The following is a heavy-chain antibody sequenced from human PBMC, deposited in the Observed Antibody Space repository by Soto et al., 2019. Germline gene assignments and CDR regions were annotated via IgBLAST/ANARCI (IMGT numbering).Heavy chain of an antibody. CDR2: IKQDGSEN. CDR1: GFTFSSYW. V-gene: IGHV3-7*01. CDR3: ARDFFACYGSGSYYNVPPRGDFDY. J-gene: IGHJ4*02. Sequence: GGSLRLSCAASGFTFSSYWMSWVRQAPGKGLEWVANIKQDGSENYYVDSVKGRFTISRDNAKNYLYLQMNSLRAEDTAVYYCARDFFACYGSGSYYNVPPRGDFDYWGQGTLVTVSS. D-gene: IGHD3-10*01.